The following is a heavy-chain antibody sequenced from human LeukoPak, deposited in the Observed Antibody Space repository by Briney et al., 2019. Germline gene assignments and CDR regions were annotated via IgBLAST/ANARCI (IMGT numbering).Heavy chain of an antibody. CDR3: ARGGSQGVTDYFDN. CDR2: ISNSGLTT. J-gene: IGHJ4*02. V-gene: IGHV3-11*01. D-gene: IGHD3-10*01. Sequence: PGGSLRLSCAASGFTFSDFYINWIRQAPGKGLEWISYISNSGLTTHSAYADSVKGRFTISRDNAQRSVYLQMNSLRAEDTAVYYCARGGSQGVTDYFDNWGQGTLVTVSS. CDR1: GFTFSDFY.